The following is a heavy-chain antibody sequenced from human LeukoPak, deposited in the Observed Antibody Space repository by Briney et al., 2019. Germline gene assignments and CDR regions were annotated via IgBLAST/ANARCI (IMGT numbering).Heavy chain of an antibody. V-gene: IGHV1-24*01. CDR2: FDPEDGET. J-gene: IGHJ5*02. Sequence: GASVKVSCKVSGYTLTELSMHWVRQAPGKGLEWMGGFDPEDGETIYAQKFQGRVTMTEDTSTDTAYMELSSLRSEDTAVYYCTSPQDILSRRESWGQGTLVTVSS. CDR1: GYTLTELS. CDR3: TSPQDILSRRES. D-gene: IGHD3-9*01.